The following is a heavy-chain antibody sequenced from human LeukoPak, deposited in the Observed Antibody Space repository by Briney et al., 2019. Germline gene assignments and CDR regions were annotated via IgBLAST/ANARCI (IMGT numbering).Heavy chain of an antibody. V-gene: IGHV3-7*01. CDR3: ARKRPNYFDY. J-gene: IGHJ4*02. Sequence: VESGGGLVQPGGSLRLSCAASRFTLSTYWMSWVRQAPGKGLEWVAHIKQDGSQEYYVDSVKGRFTISRDNAENSLYLQMNSLRAEDTALYYCARKRPNYFDYWGQGTLVTVSS. CDR2: IKQDGSQE. CDR1: RFTLSTYW.